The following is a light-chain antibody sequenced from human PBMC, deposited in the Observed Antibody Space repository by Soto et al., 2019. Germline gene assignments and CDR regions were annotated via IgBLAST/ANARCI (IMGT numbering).Light chain of an antibody. V-gene: IGLV2-8*01. CDR3: TAYVGSNIWV. J-gene: IGLJ3*02. Sequence: QSALTQPPSASGSPGQSVTISCTGPRSDVGAYKYVSWYQQYPGKAPKLMIYEVSKRPSGVPDRVSGSKSGNTASLTVSGIQAEDEADYYCTAYVGSNIWVFGGGTKLTVL. CDR2: EVS. CDR1: RSDVGAYKY.